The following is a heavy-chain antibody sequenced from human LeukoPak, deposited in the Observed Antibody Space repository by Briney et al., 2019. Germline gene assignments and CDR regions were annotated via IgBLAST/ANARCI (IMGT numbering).Heavy chain of an antibody. V-gene: IGHV4-61*02. CDR1: GGSISSGSYY. CDR3: ARDGYCCSTSCYARDYYYYYYMDV. D-gene: IGHD2-2*03. Sequence: SETLSLTCTVSGGSISSGSYYWSWIRQPAGKGLEWIGRIYTSGSTNYNPSLKSRVTISVDTSKNQFSLKLSSVTAADTAVYYCARDGYCCSTSCYARDYYYYYYMDVWGKGTMVTVSS. J-gene: IGHJ6*03. CDR2: IYTSGST.